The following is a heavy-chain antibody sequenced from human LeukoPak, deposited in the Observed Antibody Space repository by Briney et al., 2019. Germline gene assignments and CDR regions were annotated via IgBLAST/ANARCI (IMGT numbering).Heavy chain of an antibody. CDR3: ARGGVPFYYYMDV. Sequence: SQTLSLTCTVSGGSISSGNYYWTWIRQPPGKGLEWIGYIYYSGSTNYNPSLKSRVTISVDTSRNQFSLHLNYVTAADTAVYYCARGGVPFYYYMDVWGKGTTVTVSS. CDR2: IYYSGST. V-gene: IGHV4-61*01. J-gene: IGHJ6*03. CDR1: GGSISSGNYY. D-gene: IGHD2-2*01.